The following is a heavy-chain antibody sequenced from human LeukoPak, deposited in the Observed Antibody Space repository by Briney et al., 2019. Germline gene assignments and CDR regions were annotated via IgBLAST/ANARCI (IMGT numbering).Heavy chain of an antibody. Sequence: PSETLSLTCAVYGGSFSGYYWSWIRQPPGKGLEWIGEINHSGSTNYNPSLKSRVTISVDTSKNQFSLKLSSVTAADTAVYYCARVYLGQGATNDAFDIWGQGTMVTVSS. CDR2: INHSGST. CDR1: GGSFSGYY. CDR3: ARVYLGQGATNDAFDI. J-gene: IGHJ3*02. D-gene: IGHD1-26*01. V-gene: IGHV4-34*01.